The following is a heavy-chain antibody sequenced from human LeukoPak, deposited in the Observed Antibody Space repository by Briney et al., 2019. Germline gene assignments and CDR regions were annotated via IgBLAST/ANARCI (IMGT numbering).Heavy chain of an antibody. J-gene: IGHJ4*02. Sequence: ETLSLTCTVSGGSISSSSYYWGWIRQPPGKGLEWVSSISSSSSYIYYADSVKGRFTISRDNAKNSLYLQMNSLRAEDTAVYYCAREGVTTGFDYWGQGTLVTVSS. CDR1: GGSISSSS. D-gene: IGHD4-17*01. V-gene: IGHV3-21*01. CDR2: ISSSSSYI. CDR3: AREGVTTGFDY.